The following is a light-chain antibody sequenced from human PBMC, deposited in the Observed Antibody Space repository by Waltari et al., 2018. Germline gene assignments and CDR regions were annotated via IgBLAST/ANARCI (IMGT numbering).Light chain of an antibody. J-gene: IGLJ3*02. V-gene: IGLV4-69*01. CDR3: QTGGHGTWV. CDR1: SGLSSNV. Sequence: QLVLTQSPSASASLGASVKLTCTLSSGLSSNVIAWLQQQPAKGPRHLMKVTSDGSHSKGDEIPDRFSGASSGAERYLAISSLQSEDEADYYCQTGGHGTWVFGGGTKLTVL. CDR2: VTSDGSH.